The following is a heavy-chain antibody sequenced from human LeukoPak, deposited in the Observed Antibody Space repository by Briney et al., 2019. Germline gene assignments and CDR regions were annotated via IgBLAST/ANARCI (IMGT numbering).Heavy chain of an antibody. CDR3: ARRGLVGGAFDI. CDR2: IYYSGST. D-gene: IGHD1-26*01. V-gene: IGHV4-39*01. J-gene: IGHJ3*02. Sequence: SSETLSLTCTVSGGSISSSSYYWGWIRQPPGKGLEWIGSIYYSGSTYYNPSLKSRVTISVDTSKNQFSLKLSSVTAADTAVYYCARRGLVGGAFDIWGQGTMVTVSS. CDR1: GGSISSSSYY.